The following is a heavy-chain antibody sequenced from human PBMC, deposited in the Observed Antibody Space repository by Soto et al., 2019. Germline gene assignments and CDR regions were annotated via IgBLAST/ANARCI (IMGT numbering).Heavy chain of an antibody. V-gene: IGHV3-23*01. J-gene: IGHJ4*02. CDR2: IDSTGANT. Sequence: LRLSCVVSRYTFKSHGLSWVRQAPGKGLEWVSTIDSTGANTHYADSVRGRFTISKDNSRNTLHLQMHDLRADDTALYYCVSWVSAHFDYWGQGTLVTVSS. D-gene: IGHD3-16*01. CDR1: RYTFKSHG. CDR3: VSWVSAHFDY.